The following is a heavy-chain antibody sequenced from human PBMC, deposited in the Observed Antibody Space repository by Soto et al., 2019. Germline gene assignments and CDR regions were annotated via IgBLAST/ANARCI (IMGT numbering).Heavy chain of an antibody. J-gene: IGHJ5*02. Sequence: EAQLVESGGGLVQPGGSLRLSCAASGFTFSSYWMLWVRQAPGKGLVWVSRINPDGRTTNYADSVKGRFTISRDNANDTLFLQMNSLRAEDTAVYYCARVRVSGYEFDPWGQGTLITVSS. V-gene: IGHV3-74*01. CDR3: ARVRVSGYEFDP. D-gene: IGHD5-12*01. CDR2: INPDGRTT. CDR1: GFTFSSYW.